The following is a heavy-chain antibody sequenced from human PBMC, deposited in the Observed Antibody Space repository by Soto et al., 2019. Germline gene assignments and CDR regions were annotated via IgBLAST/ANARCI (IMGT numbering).Heavy chain of an antibody. CDR3: ARGLHSSTRLGWFDP. V-gene: IGHV1-46*04. D-gene: IGHD2-2*01. CDR2: INPSDGAT. Sequence: GASVKVSCKASGYTSIRYYIHWVRQAPGQGLELMGMINPSDGATSYAQKLQGRVTMTTDTSTSTVYMELSSLRSEDTAVYWCARGLHSSTRLGWFDPWGQGTLVTVSS. J-gene: IGHJ5*02. CDR1: GYTSIRYY.